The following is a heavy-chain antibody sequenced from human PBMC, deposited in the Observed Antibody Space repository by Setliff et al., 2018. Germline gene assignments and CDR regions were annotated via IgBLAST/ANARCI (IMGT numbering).Heavy chain of an antibody. CDR2: FDPEDGET. CDR3: ATSVSWITIAAAGTTIFDY. CDR1: GYTLTELS. V-gene: IGHV1-24*01. J-gene: IGHJ4*02. Sequence: ASVKVSCKVSGYTLTELSMHWVRQAPGKGLEWMGGFDPEDGETIYAQKFQGRVTMTEDTSTDTAYMELSSLRSEDTAVYYCATSVSWITIAAAGTTIFDYWGQGTLVTVSS. D-gene: IGHD6-13*01.